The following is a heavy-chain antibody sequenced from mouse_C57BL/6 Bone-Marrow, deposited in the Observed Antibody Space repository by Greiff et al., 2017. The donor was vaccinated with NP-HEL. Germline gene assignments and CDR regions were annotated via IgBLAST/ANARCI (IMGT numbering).Heavy chain of an antibody. CDR1: GYAFSSYW. CDR3: ASYRRFAY. J-gene: IGHJ3*01. V-gene: IGHV1-80*01. Sequence: VKLVESGAELVKPGASVKISCKASGYAFSSYWMNWVKQRPGKGLEWIGQIYPGDGDTNYNGKFKGKATLTADKSSSTAYMQLSSLTSEDSAVYFCASYRRFAYWGQGTLVTVSA. D-gene: IGHD2-14*01. CDR2: IYPGDGDT.